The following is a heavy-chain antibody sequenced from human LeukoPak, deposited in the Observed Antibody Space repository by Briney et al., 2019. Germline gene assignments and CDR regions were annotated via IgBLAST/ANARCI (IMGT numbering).Heavy chain of an antibody. J-gene: IGHJ6*03. V-gene: IGHV4-59*01. CDR1: GGSISSYY. CDR3: ARGGWSGYSPYYYYYYMDV. CDR2: IYYSGST. Sequence: SETLSLTCTVSGGSISSYYWSWIRQPPGKGLEWIGYIYYSGSTNYNPSLKSRVTISVDTSKNQFSLKLSSVTAADTAVYYCARGGWSGYSPYYYYYYMDVWGKGTTVTVSS. D-gene: IGHD3-3*01.